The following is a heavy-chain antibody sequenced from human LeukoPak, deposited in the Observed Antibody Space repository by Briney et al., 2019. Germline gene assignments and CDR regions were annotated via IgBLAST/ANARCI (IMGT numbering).Heavy chain of an antibody. D-gene: IGHD3-10*01. CDR3: ARADYYGSGSYYT. CDR1: GGSFSGYY. CDR2: INHSGST. V-gene: IGHV4-34*01. Sequence: SETLSLTCAVYGGSFSGYYWSWIRQPPGKGLEWIGEINHSGSTNYNPSLKSRVTISVDTSKNQFSLKLSSVTAADTAVYYCARADYYGSGSYYTGVLGTLVTVSS. J-gene: IGHJ4*02.